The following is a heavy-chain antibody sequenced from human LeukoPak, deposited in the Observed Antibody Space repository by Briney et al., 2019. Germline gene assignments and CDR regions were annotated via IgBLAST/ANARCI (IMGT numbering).Heavy chain of an antibody. Sequence: GGSLRLSCAASGFTFSSYAMHWVRQAPGKGLEWVAVISYDGSNKYYADSVKGRFTISRGNSKNTLYLQMNSLRAEDTAVYYCARDGHYYDSSGYYSRIDYWGQGTLVTVSS. CDR1: GFTFSSYA. CDR2: ISYDGSNK. D-gene: IGHD3-22*01. J-gene: IGHJ4*02. CDR3: ARDGHYYDSSGYYSRIDY. V-gene: IGHV3-30*04.